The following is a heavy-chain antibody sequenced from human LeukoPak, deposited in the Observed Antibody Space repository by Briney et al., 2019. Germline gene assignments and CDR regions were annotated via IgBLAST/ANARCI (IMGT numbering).Heavy chain of an antibody. J-gene: IGHJ5*02. CDR2: IKPNSGDT. Sequence: ASVKVSCKASGFTLTDYIHWVRQDPRQGLQWMGWIKPNSGDTDYAQKFQGRVTMTRDTSISTVYMELSSLRSDDTAVYYCARDGEQPMVGFVCWFDPWGQGTLVTVSS. CDR1: GFTLTDY. CDR3: ARDGEQPMVGFVCWFDP. V-gene: IGHV1-2*02. D-gene: IGHD1-26*01.